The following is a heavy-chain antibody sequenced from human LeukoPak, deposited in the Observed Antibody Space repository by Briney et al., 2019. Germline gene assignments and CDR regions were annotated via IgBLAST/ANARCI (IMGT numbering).Heavy chain of an antibody. CDR2: ISSSSSTI. D-gene: IGHD3-3*01. J-gene: IGHJ4*02. V-gene: IGHV3-48*02. CDR3: ARGGTFGVVIKNYFDY. Sequence: PGGSLRLSCAASGFTFSIYSTNWVRQAPGKGLEWVSYISSSSSTIYYADSVKGRFTISRDNAKNSLYLQMNSLRDEDTAVYYCARGGTFGVVIKNYFDYWGQGTLVTVSS. CDR1: GFTFSIYS.